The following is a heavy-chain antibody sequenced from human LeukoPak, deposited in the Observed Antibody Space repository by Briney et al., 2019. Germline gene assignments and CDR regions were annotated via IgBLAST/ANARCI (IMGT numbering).Heavy chain of an antibody. CDR3: ARDKMGSSSWSYRIFDY. D-gene: IGHD6-13*01. J-gene: IGHJ4*02. V-gene: IGHV4-59*01. CDR2: IYYSGST. CDR1: GGSISSYY. Sequence: SETLSLTCTVSGGSISSYYWSWIRQPPGKGLEWIGYIYYSGSTNYNPSLKSRVTISVDTSKNQFSLKLSSVTAADTAVYYCARDKMGSSSWSYRIFDYWGQGTLVTVSS.